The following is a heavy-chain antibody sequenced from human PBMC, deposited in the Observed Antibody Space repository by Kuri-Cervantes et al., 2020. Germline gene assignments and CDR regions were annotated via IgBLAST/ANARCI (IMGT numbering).Heavy chain of an antibody. D-gene: IGHD2-2*01. CDR3: ARHTIVVVPAAFGCGGGCWFDP. CDR1: GGPISSSSYY. Sequence: SETLSLTCTVSGGPISSSSYYWGWIRQPPGKGLEWIGSIYYSGSTYYSPSLKRRVTISVDTSKNQFSLKLSSVTAPDTAVYYCARHTIVVVPAAFGCGGGCWFDPWGQGTLVTVSS. V-gene: IGHV4-39*01. CDR2: IYYSGST. J-gene: IGHJ5*02.